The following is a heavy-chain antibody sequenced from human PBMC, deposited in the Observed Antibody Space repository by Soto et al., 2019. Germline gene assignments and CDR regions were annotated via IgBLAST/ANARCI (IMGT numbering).Heavy chain of an antibody. CDR3: ARGYYDYGDGAFDI. J-gene: IGHJ3*02. Sequence: QVQLVQSGAEVKKPGASVKVSCKASGYTFTSYDINWVRQATGQGLEWMGWMNPNSRNTGYAQNFQGRVTMTRNTSISTAYMELSSLRSEDTAVYDCARGYYDYGDGAFDIWGQGTMVTVSS. CDR2: MNPNSRNT. D-gene: IGHD4-17*01. V-gene: IGHV1-8*01. CDR1: GYTFTSYD.